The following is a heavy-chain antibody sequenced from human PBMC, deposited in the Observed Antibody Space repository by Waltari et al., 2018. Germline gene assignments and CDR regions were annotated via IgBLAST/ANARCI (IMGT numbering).Heavy chain of an antibody. CDR2: FYYSGRT. J-gene: IGHJ3*01. V-gene: IGHV4-59*08. CDR1: GASISSYY. CDR3: VRHTHYASDV. Sequence: QVKLQESGPGLVKPSETPSLSCTVSGASISSYYWSWIRQPPGKGLERIGYFYYSGRTNDNPARKSGVTISANTSKNQFSLKLRSVTAADTAVYYCVRHTHYASDVWGQGTMVTVS.